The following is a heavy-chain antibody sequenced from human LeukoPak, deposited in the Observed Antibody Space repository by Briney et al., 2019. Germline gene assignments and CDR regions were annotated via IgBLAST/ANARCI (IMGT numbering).Heavy chain of an antibody. CDR2: IYYSGST. CDR3: ARALNDYDILTGYPYNWFDP. D-gene: IGHD3-9*01. CDR1: GGSISSSSYY. J-gene: IGHJ5*02. Sequence: SETLSLTCTVSGGSISSSSYYWGWIRQPPGKGLEWIGSIYYSGSTYYNPSLKSRVTISVDTSKNQFSLKLSSVTAADTAVYYCARALNDYDILTGYPYNWFDPWGQGTLVTVSS. V-gene: IGHV4-39*07.